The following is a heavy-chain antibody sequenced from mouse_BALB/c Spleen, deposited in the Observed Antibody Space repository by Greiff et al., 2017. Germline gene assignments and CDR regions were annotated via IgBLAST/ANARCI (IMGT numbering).Heavy chain of an antibody. Sequence: EVQLVESGGGLVKPGGSLKLSCAASGFTFSSYAMSWVRQTPEKRLEWVASISSGGSTYYPDSVKGRFTISRDNARNILYLQMSSLRSEDTAMYYCARADYYAWGQGTSVTVSS. CDR1: GFTFSSYA. D-gene: IGHD1-1*01. V-gene: IGHV5-6-5*01. CDR3: ARADYYA. J-gene: IGHJ4*01. CDR2: ISSGGST.